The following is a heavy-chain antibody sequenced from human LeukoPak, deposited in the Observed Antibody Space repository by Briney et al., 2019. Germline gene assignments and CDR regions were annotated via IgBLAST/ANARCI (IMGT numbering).Heavy chain of an antibody. CDR2: IYYSGGT. CDR1: GGSISSYY. V-gene: IGHV4-59*01. J-gene: IGHJ6*03. Sequence: KSSETLSLTCTVSGGSISSYYWSWIRQPPGKGLEWIGYIYYSGGTSYNPSLKSRVTISVDTSKNQFSLKLSSVIAADTAVYYCARTTEGYCSSASCFGFSYSYYMDVWGKGPRSPSP. CDR3: ARTTEGYCSSASCFGFSYSYYMDV. D-gene: IGHD2-2*01.